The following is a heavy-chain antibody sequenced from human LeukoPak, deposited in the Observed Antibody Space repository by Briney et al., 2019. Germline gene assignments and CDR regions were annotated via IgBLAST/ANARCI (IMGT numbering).Heavy chain of an antibody. CDR1: GGSISGNS. CDR2: ILYSGST. V-gene: IGHV4-59*01. D-gene: IGHD2-15*01. Sequence: SETLSLTCTVSGGSISGNSWGWIRQSPGKGLEWIGQILYSGSTNYNPSLKSRVTISVAMSKNQFSLRLNSVTAADTAVYYCARGGSTNWSLDYWGQGTLVTVSS. J-gene: IGHJ4*02. CDR3: ARGGSTNWSLDY.